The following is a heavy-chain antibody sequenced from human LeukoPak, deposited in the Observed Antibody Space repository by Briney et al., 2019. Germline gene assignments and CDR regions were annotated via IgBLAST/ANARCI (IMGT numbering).Heavy chain of an antibody. CDR1: GFTFSSYA. CDR2: ISGSGGNT. J-gene: IGHJ3*02. CDR3: AKVLGVANWADAFDI. V-gene: IGHV3-23*01. D-gene: IGHD7-27*01. Sequence: QPGGSLLLSCAASGFTFSSYAMSWVRQAPGKGLEWVSAISGSGGNTYYADSVKGRFTISRDNSKNTLYLQMNSLRAGDTAVYYCAKVLGVANWADAFDIWGQGTMVTVSS.